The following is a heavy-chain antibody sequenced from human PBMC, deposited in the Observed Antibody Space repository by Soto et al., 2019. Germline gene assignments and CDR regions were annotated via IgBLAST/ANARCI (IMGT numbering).Heavy chain of an antibody. V-gene: IGHV5-51*01. CDR1: GYSFTSYW. CDR2: IYPGDSDT. J-gene: IGHJ6*02. D-gene: IGHD5-12*01. Sequence: GESLKISCKGSGYSFTSYWIGWVRQMPGKGLEWMGIIYPGDSDTRYSPSFQGQVTISADKSTSTAFLQWSSLKASDTAMYYCARQPTSGFYYYFGMDVWGQGTTVTVSS. CDR3: ARQPTSGFYYYFGMDV.